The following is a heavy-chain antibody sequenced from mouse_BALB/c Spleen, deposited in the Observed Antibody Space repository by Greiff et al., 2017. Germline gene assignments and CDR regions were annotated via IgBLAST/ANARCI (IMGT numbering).Heavy chain of an antibody. Sequence: VQLQQPGAELVKPGASVKLSCKASGYTFTSYWMHWVKQRPGQGLEWIGEIDPSDSYTNYNQKFKGKATLTVDKSSSTAYMQLSSLTSEDSAVYYCARDSSGSSFDYWGQGTTLTVSS. CDR2: IDPSDSYT. D-gene: IGHD3-2*01. CDR3: ARDSSGSSFDY. J-gene: IGHJ2*01. CDR1: GYTFTSYW. V-gene: IGHV1-69*02.